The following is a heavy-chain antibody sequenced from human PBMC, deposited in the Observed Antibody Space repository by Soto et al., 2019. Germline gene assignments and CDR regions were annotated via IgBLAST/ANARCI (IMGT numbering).Heavy chain of an antibody. CDR1: CGSISSGGYY. CDR2: IYYSGST. CDR3: GGGDCSGGNCYFRFDY. J-gene: IGHJ4*02. D-gene: IGHD2-15*01. V-gene: IGHV4-31*03. Sequence: PSETLSLTCTVSCGSISSGGYYWSWIRQHPGKGLEWIGYIYYSGSTYYNPSLKSRVTISVDTSKNQFSLKLSSVTAADTAVYYWGGGDCSGGNCYFRFDYRGQGTLGTVSS.